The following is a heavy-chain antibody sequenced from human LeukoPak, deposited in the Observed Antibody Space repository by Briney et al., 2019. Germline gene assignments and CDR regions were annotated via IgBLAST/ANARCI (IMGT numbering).Heavy chain of an antibody. J-gene: IGHJ4*02. CDR2: INHSGST. V-gene: IGHV4-34*01. Sequence: SETLSLTCAVYGGSFSGYYWSWIRQPPGKGLEWIGEINHSGSTNYNPSLKSRVTISVDTSKNQSSLKLSSVTAADTAVYYCARGLGDSSGYYYGFWGQGTLVTVSS. CDR1: GGSFSGYY. D-gene: IGHD3-22*01. CDR3: ARGLGDSSGYYYGF.